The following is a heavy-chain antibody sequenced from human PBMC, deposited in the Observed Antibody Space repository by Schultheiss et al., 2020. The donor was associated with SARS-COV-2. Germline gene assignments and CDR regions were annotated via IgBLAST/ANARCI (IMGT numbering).Heavy chain of an antibody. J-gene: IGHJ4*02. Sequence: GESLKISCAASGFTFSSYEMNWVRQAPGKGLEWVSCISSSGSTIYYADSVKGRFTISRDNAKNSLYLQMNSLRAEDTAVYYCARDLIAVSGIPFDSWGQGTLVTVSS. D-gene: IGHD6-19*01. CDR1: GFTFSSYE. CDR3: ARDLIAVSGIPFDS. CDR2: ISSSGSTI. V-gene: IGHV3-48*03.